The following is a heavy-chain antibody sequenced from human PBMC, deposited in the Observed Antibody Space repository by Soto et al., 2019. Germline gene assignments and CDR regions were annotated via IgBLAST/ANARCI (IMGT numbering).Heavy chain of an antibody. Sequence: SQILSLTYTVSDGSISSYYCSWIRQPPGKGLEWIGYIYYSGSTNYNPSLKSRVTISVDTSKNQFSLKLSSVTAADTAVYYCARDAGYGDLTYYFDYWGQGTLVTVSS. CDR1: DGSISSYY. J-gene: IGHJ4*02. CDR2: IYYSGST. D-gene: IGHD4-17*01. CDR3: ARDAGYGDLTYYFDY. V-gene: IGHV4-59*01.